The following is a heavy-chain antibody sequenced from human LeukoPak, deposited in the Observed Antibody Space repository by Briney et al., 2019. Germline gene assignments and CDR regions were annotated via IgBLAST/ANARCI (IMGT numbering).Heavy chain of an antibody. CDR3: ARSPRGYSYGFWRQGNAFDI. CDR1: GFTFSNAW. J-gene: IGHJ3*02. V-gene: IGHV3-15*07. D-gene: IGHD5-18*01. CDR2: IKSKTDGGTT. Sequence: PGGSLRLSCAASGFTFSNAWMNWVRQAPGKGLEWVGRIKSKTDGGTTDYAAPVKGRFTISRDDSKNTLYLQMNSLKTEDTAVYYCARSPRGYSYGFWRQGNAFDIWGQGTMVTVSS.